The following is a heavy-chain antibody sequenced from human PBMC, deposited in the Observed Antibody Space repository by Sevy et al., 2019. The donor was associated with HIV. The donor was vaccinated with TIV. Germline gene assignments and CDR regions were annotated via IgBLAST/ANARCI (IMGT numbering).Heavy chain of an antibody. D-gene: IGHD4-17*01. CDR3: AKASYGTTYYFDY. J-gene: IGHJ4*02. V-gene: IGHV3-23*01. CDR2: ISGSGAST. CDR1: GFTFTSYA. Sequence: GGSLRLSCAASGFTFTSYAMTWVRQAPGKGLEWVSGISGSGASTYYADSVMGRFTISRDNSKNTLYMQMNSLRAEDTAVYYCAKASYGTTYYFDYWGQGTLVTVSS.